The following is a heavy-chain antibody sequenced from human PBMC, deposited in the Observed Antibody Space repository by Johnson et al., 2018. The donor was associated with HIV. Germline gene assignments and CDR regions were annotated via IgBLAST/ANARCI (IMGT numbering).Heavy chain of an antibody. CDR2: IKQDGTEK. D-gene: IGHD1-1*01. J-gene: IGHJ3*02. CDR1: GFTFSNYW. V-gene: IGHV3-7*01. CDR3: VWNDVVELVI. Sequence: VQLVESGGGLVQPGGSLRLSCAGSGFTFSNYWMTWVRLAPGKGLEWVANIKQDGTEKYYVDSVKGRFTISRDNTKNSLYLQMNNLRAEDTALYSGVWNDVVELVIWGKGTMVTVSS.